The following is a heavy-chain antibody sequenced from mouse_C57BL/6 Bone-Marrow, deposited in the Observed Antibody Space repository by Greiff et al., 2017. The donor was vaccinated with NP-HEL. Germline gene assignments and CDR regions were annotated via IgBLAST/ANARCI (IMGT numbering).Heavy chain of an antibody. D-gene: IGHD1-1*01. J-gene: IGHJ4*01. CDR3: ARPYGAHYAMNY. V-gene: IGHV1-39*01. Sequence: VQLQQSGPELVKPGASVKISCKASGYSFTDYNMNWVKQSNGKSLEWIGVINPNYGTTSYTQKFQGKATLTVDPSSSTAYMQLNSLTSEDSAVYDWARPYGAHYAMNYWGQGTSVTVSS. CDR2: INPNYGTT. CDR1: GYSFTDYN.